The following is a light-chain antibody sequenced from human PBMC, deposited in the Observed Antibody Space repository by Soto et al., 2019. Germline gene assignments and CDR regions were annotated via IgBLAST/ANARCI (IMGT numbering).Light chain of an antibody. CDR2: AAS. J-gene: IGKJ3*01. CDR3: QQYYSYLFT. V-gene: IGKV1-8*01. CDR1: HGISSY. Sequence: AIRMTQSPSSLSASTGARVTITCRSSHGISSYLAWYQQKPGKAPKLLIYAASTLQSGVPSRFSGSGSGTDFTLTISCLQSEDFATYYCQQYYSYLFTFGPGTKVDIK.